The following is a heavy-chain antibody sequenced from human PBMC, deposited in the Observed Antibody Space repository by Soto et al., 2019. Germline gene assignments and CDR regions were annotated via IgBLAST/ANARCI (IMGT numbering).Heavy chain of an antibody. J-gene: IGHJ4*02. CDR1: GDSISSGYY. CDR3: ARGDDSSSSSFDY. Sequence: SETLSLTCAVSGDSISSGYYWGWIRQPPGQGLEWIGFVYRTRSTYYSPSLKSRLTISIDTSNNRFSLKLRSVTAADTAVYYCARGDDSSSSSFDYWCQGNLVTVST. D-gene: IGHD3-3*01. CDR2: VYRTRST. V-gene: IGHV4-38-2*01.